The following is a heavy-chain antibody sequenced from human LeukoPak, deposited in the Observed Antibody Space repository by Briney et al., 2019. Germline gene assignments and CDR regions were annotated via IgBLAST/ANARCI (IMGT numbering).Heavy chain of an antibody. CDR1: GYTFTGYY. CDR3: ARDGSGWHVDWFDP. D-gene: IGHD6-19*01. J-gene: IGHJ5*02. CDR2: INPNSGGT. V-gene: IGHV1-2*02. Sequence: ASVKVSCKASGYTFTGYYMHWVRQARGQGREWMGWINPNSGGTHYAQKFQGRVTMTRDTSISTAYMELSRLRADDTAVYYCARDGSGWHVDWFDPWGQGTLVTVSS.